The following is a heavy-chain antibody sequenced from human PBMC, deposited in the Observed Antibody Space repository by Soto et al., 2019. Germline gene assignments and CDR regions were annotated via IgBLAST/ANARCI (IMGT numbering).Heavy chain of an antibody. CDR1: GGSFTYT. CDR2: IIPIFGTA. V-gene: IGHV1-69*13. Sequence: ASVKVSCKASGGSFTYTLSWVRQAPGQGLEWMGGIIPIFGTANYAQKFQGRVTITADESTKTAYMELSTLRSEDTAVYYCARLHSHGTYGMDVWGQGTTVTVSS. CDR3: ARLHSHGTYGMDV. D-gene: IGHD5-18*01. J-gene: IGHJ6*02.